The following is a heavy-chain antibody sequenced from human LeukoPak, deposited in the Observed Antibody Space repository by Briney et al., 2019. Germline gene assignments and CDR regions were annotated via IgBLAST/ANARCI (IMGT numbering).Heavy chain of an antibody. V-gene: IGHV3-30*03. D-gene: IGHD6-13*01. CDR2: ISYDGSNK. CDR1: GFTFSSYG. Sequence: SGGSLRLSCAASGFTFSSYGMHWVRQAPGKGLEWVAVISYDGSNKYYADSVKGRFTISRDNSKNTLYLQMNSLRAEDTAVYYCARDAAAAGTLHFYYYGMDVWGQGTTVTVSS. CDR3: ARDAAAAGTLHFYYYGMDV. J-gene: IGHJ6*02.